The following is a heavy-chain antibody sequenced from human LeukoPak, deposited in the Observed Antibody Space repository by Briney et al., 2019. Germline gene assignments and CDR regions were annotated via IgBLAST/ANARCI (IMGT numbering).Heavy chain of an antibody. CDR1: GGTFSSYA. D-gene: IGHD3-16*01. CDR2: IIPILGIA. V-gene: IGHV1-69*04. Sequence: ASVKVSCKASGGTFSSYAISWVRQAPGQGLEWMGRIIPILGIANYAQKFQGRVTITADKSTSTAYMELSSLRSEDTAVYYCAGASSGGSYYYYYGMDVWGQGTTVTVSS. CDR3: AGASSGGSYYYYYGMDV. J-gene: IGHJ6*02.